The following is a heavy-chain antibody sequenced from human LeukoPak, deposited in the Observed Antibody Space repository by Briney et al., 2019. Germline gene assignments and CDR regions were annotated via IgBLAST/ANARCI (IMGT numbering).Heavy chain of an antibody. CDR3: GSGPVGTTVP. CDR1: GFSFGSYA. J-gene: IGHJ5*02. D-gene: IGHD1-1*01. Sequence: GGSLRLSCAASGFSFGSYAMGWTRQAPGQGLEWVSAISGSGSHANYAESVKGRFTISRDNSKSTLYLQMHGLIAADTAVYYCGSGPVGTTVPWGQGTLVTVSS. V-gene: IGHV3-23*01. CDR2: ISGSGSHA.